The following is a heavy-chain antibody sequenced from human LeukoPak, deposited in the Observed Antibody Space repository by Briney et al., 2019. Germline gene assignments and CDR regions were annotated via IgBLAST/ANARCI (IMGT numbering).Heavy chain of an antibody. Sequence: SSETLSLTCTVSGDSIDSYYWSWIRQPPGKGLEWIGYIYYRGTTSYNPFLKSRVTISVDTSKNQFSLKLNSVTAADTAVYYCARLPRYGGYDHFDYWGQGILAIVSS. V-gene: IGHV4-59*12. CDR1: GDSIDSYY. D-gene: IGHD5-12*01. CDR3: ARLPRYGGYDHFDY. CDR2: IYYRGTT. J-gene: IGHJ4*02.